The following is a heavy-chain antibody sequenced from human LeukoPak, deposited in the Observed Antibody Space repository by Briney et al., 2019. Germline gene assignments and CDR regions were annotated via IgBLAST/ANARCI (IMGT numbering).Heavy chain of an antibody. CDR3: ARTGLWRFDY. V-gene: IGHV3-74*01. Sequence: GGSLRLSCVASGFTFSSFWMHWVRQAPGKGLVWVSRINHDGSTTNYADSVKGRFTISRDNAKNTLYLQMNSLRAEDTAVYYCARTGLWRFDYWGQGALVTVSS. CDR1: GFTFSSFW. CDR2: INHDGSTT. D-gene: IGHD2/OR15-2a*01. J-gene: IGHJ4*02.